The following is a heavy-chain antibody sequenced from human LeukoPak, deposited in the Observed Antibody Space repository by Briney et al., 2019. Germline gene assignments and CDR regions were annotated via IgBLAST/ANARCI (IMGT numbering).Heavy chain of an antibody. CDR2: IYSGGGT. Sequence: GGSLRLSCAASGFIVSSNSVTWVRQAPGKGLEWVSVIYSGGGTYYADSVKGRFTISRDNSKNTVYLQMNSLRPEDTAVYYCMCISTGGYWGQGTLVTVS. D-gene: IGHD2-8*01. CDR3: MCISTGGY. J-gene: IGHJ4*02. V-gene: IGHV3-53*01. CDR1: GFIVSSNS.